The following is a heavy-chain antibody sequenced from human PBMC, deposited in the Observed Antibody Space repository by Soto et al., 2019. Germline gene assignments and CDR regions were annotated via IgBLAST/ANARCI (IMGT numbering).Heavy chain of an antibody. CDR3: AHRGLGQGRSYGWGGMDV. V-gene: IGHV2-5*01. J-gene: IGHJ6*02. CDR1: GFSLSTSGVG. D-gene: IGHD3-10*01. CDR2: IYWNDDK. Sequence: QITLKESGPTLVKPTQTLTLTCTFSGFSLSTSGVGVGWIRQPPGKALEWLALIYWNDDKRYSPSLKSRLTLTKDTSKNQVVLTMTNMDPVDTATYYCAHRGLGQGRSYGWGGMDVWGQGTTVTVSS.